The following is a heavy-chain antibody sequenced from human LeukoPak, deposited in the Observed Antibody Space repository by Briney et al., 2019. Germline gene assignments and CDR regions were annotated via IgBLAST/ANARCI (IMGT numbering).Heavy chain of an antibody. Sequence: PGGSLRLSCAASGFTFSSYAMSWVRQAPGKGLEWVSAISGSGGSTYYADSVKGRFTISRDNSKNTLYLQMNSLRAEDTAVYYCAKSRVKWELLPESFDYWGQGTLVTVSS. V-gene: IGHV3-23*01. CDR3: AKSRVKWELLPESFDY. D-gene: IGHD1-26*01. CDR2: ISGSGGST. J-gene: IGHJ4*02. CDR1: GFTFSSYA.